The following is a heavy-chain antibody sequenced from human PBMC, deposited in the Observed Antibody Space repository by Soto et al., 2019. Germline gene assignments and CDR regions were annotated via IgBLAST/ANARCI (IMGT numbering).Heavy chain of an antibody. CDR1: GYTFTSYG. CDR2: ISAYNGNT. CDR3: AGGYGSGKQGYYMDV. D-gene: IGHD3-10*01. J-gene: IGHJ6*03. V-gene: IGHV1-18*01. Sequence: ASVKVSCKASGYTFTSYGISWVRQAPGQGLEWMGWISAYNGNTNYAQKLQGRVTMTTDTSTSTAYMELRSLRSDDTAVYYCAGGYGSGKQGYYMDVWGKGTTVTVSS.